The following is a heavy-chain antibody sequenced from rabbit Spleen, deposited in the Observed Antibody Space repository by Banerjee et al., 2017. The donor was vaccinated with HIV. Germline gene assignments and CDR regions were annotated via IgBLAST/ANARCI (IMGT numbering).Heavy chain of an antibody. V-gene: IGHV1S40*01. CDR2: IGAGSGGTT. CDR3: ARCYAGYGDFGYAAM. J-gene: IGHJ6*01. Sequence: QSLEESGGGLVKPGTSLTLTCTASGLSFISGYYMCWVRQAPGKGLEWIACIGAGSGGTTYYANWAKGRFTISKTSSTTVTLQMTSLTVADTATYFCARCYAGYGDFGYAAMWGPGTLVTVS. CDR1: GLSFISGYY. D-gene: IGHD7-1*01.